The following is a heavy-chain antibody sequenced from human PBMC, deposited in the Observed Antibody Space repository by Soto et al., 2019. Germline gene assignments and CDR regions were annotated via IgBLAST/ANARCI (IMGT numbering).Heavy chain of an antibody. CDR3: ARRHWHSPNCVPLDP. V-gene: IGHV4-39*01. J-gene: IGHJ5*02. Sequence: QLQLQESGPGLVKPSETLSLTCTVSGGSISDDTYYWGWIRQPPGKGLEWIGSMYYSGTSSYNPSLKSRVSMSVDTSTKQWSLRLTSVTAADTAVYYCARRHWHSPNCVPLDPWGQGTLVTVSS. CDR1: GGSISDDTYY. CDR2: MYYSGTS. D-gene: IGHD1-1*01.